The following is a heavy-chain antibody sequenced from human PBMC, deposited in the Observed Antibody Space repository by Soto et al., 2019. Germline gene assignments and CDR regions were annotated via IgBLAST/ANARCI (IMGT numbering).Heavy chain of an antibody. CDR2: ISGSGGTT. CDR3: AKARTAYYYYGMDV. CDR1: GFKFSSYD. Sequence: EVQLLESGGGWVQPGGSLRLSCAASGFKFSSYDMNWVRQAPGKGLEWVSGISGSGGTTYYADSVKGRFTISRDNPKNTLDLEMNTLRAEDTAVYYCAKARTAYYYYGMDVWGQGTTVSVSS. J-gene: IGHJ6*02. V-gene: IGHV3-23*01. D-gene: IGHD2-2*01.